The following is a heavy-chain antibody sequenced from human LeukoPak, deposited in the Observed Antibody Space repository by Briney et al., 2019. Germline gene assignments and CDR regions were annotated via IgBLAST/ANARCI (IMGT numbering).Heavy chain of an antibody. J-gene: IGHJ4*02. CDR2: INSDGSST. CDR3: ARGKGGYSGYDGR. V-gene: IGHV3-74*01. D-gene: IGHD5-12*01. CDR1: GFTFSSYW. Sequence: GGSLRLSCAASGFTFSSYWMHWVRQAPGKGLVWVSRINSDGSSTIYADSVKGRFTISRDNAKNTLYLQMNSLRADDTAVYYCARGKGGYSGYDGRWGQGTLVTVSS.